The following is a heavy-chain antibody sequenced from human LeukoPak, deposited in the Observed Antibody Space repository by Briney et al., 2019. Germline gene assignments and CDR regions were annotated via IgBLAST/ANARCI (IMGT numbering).Heavy chain of an antibody. CDR3: ATQTYALFDY. D-gene: IGHD2-2*01. J-gene: IGHJ4*02. V-gene: IGHV3-7*03. CDR1: GFTFSSHW. CDR2: IKQDGSDK. Sequence: GGSLRLSCVASGFTFSSHWMSWDRQAPGKGLEWVGNIKQDGSDKYHADSVKGRFTISRDNAKNSLYLQMSSLRAEDTAVYYCATQTYALFDYWGQGTLVTVSS.